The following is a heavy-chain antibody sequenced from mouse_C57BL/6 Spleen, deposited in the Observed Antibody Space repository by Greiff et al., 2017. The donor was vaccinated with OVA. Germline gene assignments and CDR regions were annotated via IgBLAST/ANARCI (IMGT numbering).Heavy chain of an antibody. Sequence: EVQLVESEGGLVQPGSSMKLSCTASGFTFSDYYMAWVRQVPEKGLEWVANINYDGSSTYYLDSLKSRFIISRDNAKNILYLQMSSLKSEDTATYYCARGGYSLGFDYWGQGTTLTVSS. CDR2: INYDGSST. J-gene: IGHJ2*01. CDR1: GFTFSDYY. V-gene: IGHV5-16*01. CDR3: ARGGYSLGFDY. D-gene: IGHD2-12*01.